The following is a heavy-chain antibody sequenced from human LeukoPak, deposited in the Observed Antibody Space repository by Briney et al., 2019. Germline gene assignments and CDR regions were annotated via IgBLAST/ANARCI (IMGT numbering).Heavy chain of an antibody. D-gene: IGHD6-19*01. CDR2: IYYSGST. CDR1: GGSISNYY. V-gene: IGHV4-59*01. J-gene: IGHJ4*02. Sequence: SETLSLTCTVSGGSISNYYWSWIRQPPGKGLEWIGYIYYSGSTNYNPSLKSRVTISVDTSKNQFSLKLSSVTAADTAVYYCARIHYSSGWYLFDYWGQGTLVTVSS. CDR3: ARIHYSSGWYLFDY.